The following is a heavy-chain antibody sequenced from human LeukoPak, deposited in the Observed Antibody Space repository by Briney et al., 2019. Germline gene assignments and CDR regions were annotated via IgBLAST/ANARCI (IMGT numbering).Heavy chain of an antibody. CDR3: AALQGDDANFDY. CDR1: GYTFASYG. CDR2: ISAYNGNT. Sequence: ASVKVSCKASGYTFASYGISWVRQTPGQGLEWMGWISAYNGNTNYAQKLQGRVTMTTDTSTSTAYMELRSLRSDDTAVYYCAALQGDDANFDYWGQGTLVTVSS. D-gene: IGHD1-1*01. V-gene: IGHV1-18*01. J-gene: IGHJ4*02.